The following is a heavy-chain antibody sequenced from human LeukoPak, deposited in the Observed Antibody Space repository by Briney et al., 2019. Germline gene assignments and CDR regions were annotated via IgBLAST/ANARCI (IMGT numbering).Heavy chain of an antibody. D-gene: IGHD2-21*01. CDR1: GFSFSNYW. CDR3: ARDGVEFYNWFDP. J-gene: IGHJ5*02. Sequence: GGSLRLSCAASGFSFSNYWMHWVRQAPGKGLVWVSRINSDGRSTTYADSVKGRFTISRDNAKNTLYLQMNSLRAEETAVYYCARDGVEFYNWFDPWGQGTLVTVSS. V-gene: IGHV3-74*01. CDR2: INSDGRST.